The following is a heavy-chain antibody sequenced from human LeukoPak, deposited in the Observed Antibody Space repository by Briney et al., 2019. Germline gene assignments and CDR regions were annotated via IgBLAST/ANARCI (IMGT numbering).Heavy chain of an antibody. D-gene: IGHD1-26*01. Sequence: GGSLRLSCAASGFTFSSYWMHWVRQAPGKGLVWVSRMNSGGSGTNYADSVRGRFTISRDNAKNTLYLQMNSLRAEDTAVYYCARAIGSNDDYWGQGTLVTVSS. V-gene: IGHV3-74*01. CDR1: GFTFSSYW. J-gene: IGHJ4*02. CDR2: MNSGGSGT. CDR3: ARAIGSNDDY.